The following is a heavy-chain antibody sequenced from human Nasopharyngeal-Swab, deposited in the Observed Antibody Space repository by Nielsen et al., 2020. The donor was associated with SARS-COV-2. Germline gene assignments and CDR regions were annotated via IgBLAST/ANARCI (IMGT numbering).Heavy chain of an antibody. CDR2: FEPEDGET. CDR3: ATADPAGSPSVWFDY. V-gene: IGHV1-24*01. Sequence: ASVKAACKAYGDTLTEISKHGARQAPGKGLEWMGGFEPEDGETTYAQECQGRVTMTEDTSTDTAYMELSSLRSEDTAVYYCATADPAGSPSVWFDYWGQGTLVTVSS. J-gene: IGHJ4*02. CDR1: GDTLTEIS. D-gene: IGHD1-14*01.